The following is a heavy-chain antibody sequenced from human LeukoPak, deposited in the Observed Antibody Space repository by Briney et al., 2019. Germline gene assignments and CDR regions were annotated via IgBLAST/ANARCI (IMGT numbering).Heavy chain of an antibody. CDR1: GFTFSSYA. Sequence: GGSLRLSCAASGFTFSSYAMHWVRQAPGKGLEGVAVISYDGSNKYYADSVKGRFTISRDNSKDTLYLQMNSLRAEDTAVYYCARGWTVVNIDYWGQGTLVTVSS. V-gene: IGHV3-30-3*01. CDR2: ISYDGSNK. J-gene: IGHJ4*02. CDR3: ARGWTVVNIDY. D-gene: IGHD4-23*01.